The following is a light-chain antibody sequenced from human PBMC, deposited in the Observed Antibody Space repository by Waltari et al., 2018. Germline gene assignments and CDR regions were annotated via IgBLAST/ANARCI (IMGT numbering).Light chain of an antibody. CDR3: QHYVRLPAT. Sequence: EIVFTQSPSSLSSSPGERVTLSCRASQSVSRAFAWYQQNPGQAPRHLIFGASNRATGIPDRFSGSGSETDFSLTISRLEPEDFAVYDCQHYVRLPATFGRGTKVEIK. CDR1: QSVSRA. J-gene: IGKJ1*01. CDR2: GAS. V-gene: IGKV3-20*01.